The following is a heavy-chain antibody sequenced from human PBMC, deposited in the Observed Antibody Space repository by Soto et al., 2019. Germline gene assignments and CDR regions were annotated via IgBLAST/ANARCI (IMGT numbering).Heavy chain of an antibody. CDR3: ASWDYYDSSGYYPKSHYSFDY. CDR1: VGSFSVYY. CDR2: INHSGST. J-gene: IGHJ4*02. D-gene: IGHD3-22*01. Sequence: SETLCLTCAFYVGSFSVYYWSWIRHPPGTGPDPIGEINHSGSTNYNPSLKSRVTISVDTSKNQFSLKLSSVTAADTAVYYCASWDYYDSSGYYPKSHYSFDYWGQGTLVTVSS. V-gene: IGHV4-34*01.